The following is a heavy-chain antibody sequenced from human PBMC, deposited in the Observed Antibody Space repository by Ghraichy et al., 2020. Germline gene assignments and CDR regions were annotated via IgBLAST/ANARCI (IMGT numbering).Heavy chain of an antibody. CDR2: ITSSSRTI. CDR1: GFTFSSYN. V-gene: IGHV3-48*02. CDR3: ARASKVVRFYYYDGMDV. J-gene: IGHJ6*01. Sequence: GGSQRLSCVGSGFTFSSYNMNWVRQSPGKGLEWVSYITSSSRTIFYADSVKGRFTISRDNAQNSLYLQMNSLRDEETAVYYCARASKVVRFYYYDGMDVWGQGTTVTVSA. D-gene: IGHD4-23*01.